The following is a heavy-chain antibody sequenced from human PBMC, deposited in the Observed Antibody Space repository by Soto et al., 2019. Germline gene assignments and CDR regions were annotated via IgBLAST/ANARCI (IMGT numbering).Heavy chain of an antibody. J-gene: IGHJ4*02. V-gene: IGHV4-34*01. CDR1: GGSFSGYY. CDR2: INHSGST. CDR3: ARGLGNDFWSGHTGRYFDY. Sequence: QVRLQQWGAGLLKPSETLSLTCAVYGGSFSGYYWSWIRQPPGKGLEWIGEINHSGSTNYNPSLKSRVTISVDTSKTQFSLKLSSVTAADTAVYYCARGLGNDFWSGHTGRYFDYWGQGTLVTVSS. D-gene: IGHD3-3*01.